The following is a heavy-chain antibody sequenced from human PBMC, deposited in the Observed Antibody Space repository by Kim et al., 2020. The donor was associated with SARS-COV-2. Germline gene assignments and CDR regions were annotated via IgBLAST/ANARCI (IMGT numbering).Heavy chain of an antibody. J-gene: IGHJ6*02. D-gene: IGHD6-19*01. V-gene: IGHV5-10-1*01. CDR2: IDPSDSYT. CDR1: GYSFTSYW. CDR3: ARQGDSSGWYPLDYYYYYGMDV. Sequence: GESLKISCKGSGYSFTSYWISWVRQMPGKGLEWMGRIDPSDSYTNYSPSFQGHVTISADKSISTAYLQWSSLKASDTAMYYCARQGDSSGWYPLDYYYYYGMDVWGQGPRSPSP.